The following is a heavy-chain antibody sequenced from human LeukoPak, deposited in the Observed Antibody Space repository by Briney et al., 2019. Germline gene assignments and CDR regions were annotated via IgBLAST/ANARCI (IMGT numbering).Heavy chain of an antibody. D-gene: IGHD6-19*01. CDR3: AKDQAAIAVAGIVSTFDY. Sequence: GGSLRLSCAASGLTFSSYAMSWVRQAPGKGLEWVSGITGSAGSTFYADSVKGRFTISRDNSKNTLYLQMNSLRAEDTAVYYCAKDQAAIAVAGIVSTFDYWGQGTLVTVSS. CDR2: ITGSAGST. J-gene: IGHJ4*02. V-gene: IGHV3-23*01. CDR1: GLTFSSYA.